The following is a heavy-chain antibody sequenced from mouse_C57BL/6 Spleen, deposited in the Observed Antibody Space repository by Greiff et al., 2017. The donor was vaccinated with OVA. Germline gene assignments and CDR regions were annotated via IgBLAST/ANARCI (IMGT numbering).Heavy chain of an antibody. J-gene: IGHJ3*01. D-gene: IGHD2-13*01. Sequence: QVQLQQPGAELVKPGASVKMSCKASGYTFTSYWITWVKQRPGQGLEWIGDIYPGSGSTNYNEKFKSKATLTVDTSSSTAYMQLSSLTSEDSAVYYCATRRSLYGDWFAYWGQGTLVTVSA. CDR3: ATRRSLYGDWFAY. V-gene: IGHV1-55*01. CDR2: IYPGSGST. CDR1: GYTFTSYW.